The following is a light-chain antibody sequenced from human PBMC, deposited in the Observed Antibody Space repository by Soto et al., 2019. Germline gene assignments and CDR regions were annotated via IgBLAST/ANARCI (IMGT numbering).Light chain of an antibody. J-gene: IGKJ2*01. Sequence: EIVVTQSPGTLSLSLGERATLSCRASQSVSSSYLAWYQQKPGQAPRLLIYGTSNRASGIPDRFSGSGSGPDFSLTISRLEPEDFAVYYCQHYGSTPPDTFGQGTKVEIK. CDR3: QHYGSTPPDT. CDR2: GTS. CDR1: QSVSSSY. V-gene: IGKV3-20*01.